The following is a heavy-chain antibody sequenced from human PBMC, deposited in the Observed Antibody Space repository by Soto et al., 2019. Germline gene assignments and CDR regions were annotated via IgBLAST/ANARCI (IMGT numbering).Heavy chain of an antibody. CDR3: ARDSGTMIVVVQGWYFDL. Sequence: VQLVQSGAEVKKPGSSVKVSCKASGGTFSSYTISWVRQAPGQGLEWMGRIIPILGIANYAQKFQGRVTITADKSTSTAYMELSSLRSEDTAVYYCARDSGTMIVVVQGWYFDLWGRGTLVTVSS. V-gene: IGHV1-69*08. CDR2: IIPILGIA. CDR1: GGTFSSYT. J-gene: IGHJ2*01. D-gene: IGHD3-22*01.